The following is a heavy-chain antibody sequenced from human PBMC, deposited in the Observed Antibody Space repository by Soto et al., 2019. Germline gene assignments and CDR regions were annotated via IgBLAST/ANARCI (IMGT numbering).Heavy chain of an antibody. V-gene: IGHV4-59*01. CDR3: ARDVDGYSYAEPPTNWFDP. Sequence: PSGTLSLTFTVSGGSISSYYWSWIRQPPGKGLEWIGYIYYSGSTNYNPSLKSRVTISVDTSKNQFSLKLSSVTAADTAVYYCARDVDGYSYAEPPTNWFDPWGQGTLVTVSS. J-gene: IGHJ5*02. CDR2: IYYSGST. D-gene: IGHD5-18*01. CDR1: GGSISSYY.